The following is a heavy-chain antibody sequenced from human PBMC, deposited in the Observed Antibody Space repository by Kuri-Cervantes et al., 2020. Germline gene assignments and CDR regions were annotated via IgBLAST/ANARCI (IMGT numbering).Heavy chain of an antibody. CDR3: SRRGSDYEDRVRYFDY. CDR2: ISNSGGST. CDR1: GFTFSSYA. Sequence: GESLKISCAASGFTFSSYAMNWVRQAPGKGLEWVSDISNSGGSTHYADSVKGRFTISRDNSKNTLYLQMNSLRAEDTAVYYCSRRGSDYEDRVRYFDYWGRGTLVTVSS. D-gene: IGHD3-16*01. J-gene: IGHJ4*02. V-gene: IGHV3-23*01.